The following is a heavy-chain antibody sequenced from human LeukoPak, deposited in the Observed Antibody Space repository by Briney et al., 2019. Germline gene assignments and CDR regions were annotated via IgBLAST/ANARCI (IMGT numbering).Heavy chain of an antibody. Sequence: PGESLRLSCAASGFTVRSDYMSWVRQAPGKGLEWVSVIYRDGSTYYADSVKGRFTISRDNSKNTLYLQMNSLRAEDTAVYYCAKVLTVTTSRFDYWGQGTLVTVSS. CDR1: GFTVRSDY. D-gene: IGHD4-17*01. J-gene: IGHJ4*02. CDR2: IYRDGST. V-gene: IGHV3-53*01. CDR3: AKVLTVTTSRFDY.